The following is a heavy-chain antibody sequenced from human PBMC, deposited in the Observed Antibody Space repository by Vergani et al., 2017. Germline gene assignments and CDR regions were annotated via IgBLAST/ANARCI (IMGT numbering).Heavy chain of an antibody. CDR2: ISWNSGTI. J-gene: IGHJ4*02. CDR3: AKDILAAVAGYLFDY. Sequence: EVQLVESGGGLVQPGRSLRLSCAASGFTFDDYAMHWVRQVPGKGLEWVSGISWNSGTIGYAESVKGRFTISRDNAKNALYLQMNSLRAEDTALYYGAKDILAAVAGYLFDYWGQGTLVTVSS. V-gene: IGHV3-9*01. CDR1: GFTFDDYA. D-gene: IGHD6-19*01.